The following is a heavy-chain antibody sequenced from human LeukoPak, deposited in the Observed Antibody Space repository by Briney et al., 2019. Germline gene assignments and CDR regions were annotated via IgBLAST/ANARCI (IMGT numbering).Heavy chain of an antibody. Sequence: ASVKVSCKASGGTFISYAISWVRQAPGQGLEWMGGTIPIFGTANYAQKFQGRVTITADESTSTAYMELSSLRSEDTAVYYCARGAVGATPHKVTSHFDYWGQGTLVTVSP. CDR1: GGTFISYA. V-gene: IGHV1-69*13. D-gene: IGHD1-26*01. CDR2: TIPIFGTA. CDR3: ARGAVGATPHKVTSHFDY. J-gene: IGHJ4*02.